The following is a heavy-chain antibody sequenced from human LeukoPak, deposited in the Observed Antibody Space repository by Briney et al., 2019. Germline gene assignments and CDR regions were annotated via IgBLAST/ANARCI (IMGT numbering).Heavy chain of an antibody. CDR2: PKSKYDGGTT. CDR1: GFIISNAW. V-gene: IGHV3-15*01. Sequence: GSLRFYCAGSGFIISNAWMNWVRQGPGNGLEGVSRPKSKYDGGTTNYAANATGRFTISRDDSKNTVCLQMNNLKTEYTAIYYCNPGGYYFDYWGQETLVTVSS. CDR3: NPGGYYFDY. J-gene: IGHJ4*02.